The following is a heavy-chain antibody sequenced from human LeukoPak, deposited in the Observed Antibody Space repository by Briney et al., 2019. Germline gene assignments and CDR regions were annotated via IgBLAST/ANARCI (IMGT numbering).Heavy chain of an antibody. D-gene: IGHD6-13*01. CDR1: GFTFSSYS. CDR2: ISSSSSYI. CDR3: AREYSSSWYASRWFDP. V-gene: IGHV3-21*01. Sequence: GGSLRLSCAASGFTFSSYSMNWVRQAPGKGLEWVSSISSSSSYIYYADSVKGRFTISRDNAKNSLYLQMNSLRAEDTAVYYCAREYSSSWYASRWFDPWGQGTLVTVSS. J-gene: IGHJ5*02.